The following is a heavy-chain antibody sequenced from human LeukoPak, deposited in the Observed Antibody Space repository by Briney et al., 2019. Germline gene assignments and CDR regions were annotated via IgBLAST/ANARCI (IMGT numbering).Heavy chain of an antibody. CDR2: ISSSGSTI. V-gene: IGHV3-48*03. J-gene: IGHJ4*02. D-gene: IGHD2-2*02. CDR1: GFTFSSYE. Sequence: GGSLRLSCAASGFTFSSYEMNWVRQAPGKGLEWVSYISSSGSTIYYADSVKGRFAISRDNNKNSLYLQMTSLRTEDTALYYCTKGSNTWPSLFDYWGQGTLVTVSS. CDR3: TKGSNTWPSLFDY.